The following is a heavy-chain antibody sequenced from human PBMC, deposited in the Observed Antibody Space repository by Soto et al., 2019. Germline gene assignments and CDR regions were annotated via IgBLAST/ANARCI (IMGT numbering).Heavy chain of an antibody. D-gene: IGHD4-4*01. V-gene: IGHV3-53*04. CDR2: IYSGGST. Sequence: EVQLVESGGGLVQPGGSLRLSCAASGFTVSNNYMSWVRQAPGKGLEWVSVIYSGGSTYYADSVKGRFTISRHNSKNTLYLQMNSLRAEDTAVYYCARGVTNDVIAFDIWGQGTMVTVSS. CDR1: GFTVSNNY. CDR3: ARGVTNDVIAFDI. J-gene: IGHJ3*02.